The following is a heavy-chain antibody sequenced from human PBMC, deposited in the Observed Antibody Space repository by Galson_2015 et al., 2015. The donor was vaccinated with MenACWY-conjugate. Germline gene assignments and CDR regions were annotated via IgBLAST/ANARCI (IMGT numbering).Heavy chain of an antibody. J-gene: IGHJ1*01. V-gene: IGHV5-51*01. CDR3: ATAIYGVPH. Sequence: QSGAEVTKPGESLKISCTGSGYRFHSYWIGWVRQMSGKGLEWMGIIYPGDSETRYSPSFQGQVTISADKSMNTAYLQWSSLKASDTAIYYCATAIYGVPHWGQGTLVPVSS. D-gene: IGHD3-3*01. CDR2: IYPGDSET. CDR1: GYRFHSYW.